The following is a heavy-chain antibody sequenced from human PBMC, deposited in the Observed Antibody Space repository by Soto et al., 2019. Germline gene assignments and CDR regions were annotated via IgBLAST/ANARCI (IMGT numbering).Heavy chain of an antibody. CDR1: GYSFTSYW. V-gene: IGHV5-10-1*01. Sequence: GESLKISCKGSGYSFTSYWISWVRQMPGKGLEWMGRIDPSDSYTNYSPSFQGHVTISADKSISTAYLQWSSLKASDTAMYYCARWQYCSSTSCPDYYYYGMDVWGPGPTVTVSS. CDR2: IDPSDSYT. J-gene: IGHJ6*02. CDR3: ARWQYCSSTSCPDYYYYGMDV. D-gene: IGHD2-2*01.